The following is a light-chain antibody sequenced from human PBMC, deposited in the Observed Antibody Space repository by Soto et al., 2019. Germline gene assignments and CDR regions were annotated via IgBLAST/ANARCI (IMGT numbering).Light chain of an antibody. V-gene: IGLV2-14*01. CDR3: SSYTSSSSHHVL. Sequence: QSALTQPASVSGSPGQSITISCTGTGSDIGGYNYVSWYQQHPGKVPKLMIYDVNTRPSGVSDRFSGSKSGNTASLTISGVQAEDEADYYCSSYTSSSSHHVLFGGGTKLTVL. J-gene: IGLJ2*01. CDR1: GSDIGGYNY. CDR2: DVN.